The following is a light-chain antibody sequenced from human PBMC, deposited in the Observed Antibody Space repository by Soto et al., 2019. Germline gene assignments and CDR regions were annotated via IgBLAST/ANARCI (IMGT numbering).Light chain of an antibody. J-gene: IGKJ1*01. CDR3: LHYGTSSWT. V-gene: IGKV3-20*01. Sequence: IVLTQSPGTLSLSPGERATLSCRASQSVSSNYLAWYQQKSGQAPRLLIYGVSSRATGIPDRFSGSGSGTDFTLTISRLEPEDFAVFYCLHYGTSSWTFGQGTNVEIK. CDR1: QSVSSNY. CDR2: GVS.